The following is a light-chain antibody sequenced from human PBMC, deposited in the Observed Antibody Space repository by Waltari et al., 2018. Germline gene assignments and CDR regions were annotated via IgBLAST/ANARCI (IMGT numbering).Light chain of an antibody. V-gene: IGKV1-5*03. CDR3: QQYNSYGT. CDR1: QSISSW. CDR2: KAS. J-gene: IGKJ2*01. Sequence: DIQMTQSPSTLSASVGDRVTITCRASQSISSWLAWYQQKPGKAPKLLIYKASSLESGVPSRFGGSGSGTEFTLTISSLQPDDFATYYCQQYNSYGTFGQGTKLEIK.